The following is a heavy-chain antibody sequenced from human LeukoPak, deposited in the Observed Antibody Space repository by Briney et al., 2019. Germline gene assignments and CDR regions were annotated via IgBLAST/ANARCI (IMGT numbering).Heavy chain of an antibody. CDR3: ARDDPSYGHKEFDY. Sequence: GGSLRLSCAASGFTFSSYEMNWVRQAPGKGLEWVSYISSSGSTIYYADSVKGRFTISRDNAKNSLYLQMNSLRAEDTAVYYCARDDPSYGHKEFDYWGQGTLVTVSS. CDR1: GFTFSSYE. CDR2: ISSSGSTI. J-gene: IGHJ4*02. V-gene: IGHV3-48*03. D-gene: IGHD5-18*01.